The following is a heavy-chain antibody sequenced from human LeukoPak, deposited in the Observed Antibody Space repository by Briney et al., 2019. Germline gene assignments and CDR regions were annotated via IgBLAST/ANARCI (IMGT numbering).Heavy chain of an antibody. J-gene: IGHJ5*02. CDR2: FDPEDGET. V-gene: IGHV1-24*01. D-gene: IGHD2-2*01. Sequence: ASVTVSCKVSGYTLTELSMHWVRQAPGKGLEWMGGFDPEDGETIYAQKFQGRVTMTEDTSTDTAYMELSSLRSEDTAVYYCATEGYCSSTSCTNWFDPWGQGTLVTVSS. CDR3: ATEGYCSSTSCTNWFDP. CDR1: GYTLTELS.